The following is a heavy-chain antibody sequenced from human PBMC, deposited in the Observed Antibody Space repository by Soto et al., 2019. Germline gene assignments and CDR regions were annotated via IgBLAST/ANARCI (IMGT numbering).Heavy chain of an antibody. J-gene: IGHJ3*02. CDR1: GYTFTSYA. D-gene: IGHD2-15*01. V-gene: IGHV1-3*01. CDR2: INAGNGNT. Sequence: ASVKVSCKASGYTFTSYAMHWVRQAPGQRLEWMGWINAGNGNTKYSQKFQGRVTITADKSTSTAYMELSSLTSEDTAVYYCARATPSQDSDTWRHGTLITVSS. CDR3: ARATPSQDSDT.